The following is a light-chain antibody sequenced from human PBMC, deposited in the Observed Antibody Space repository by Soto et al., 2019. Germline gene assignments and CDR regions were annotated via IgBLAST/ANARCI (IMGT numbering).Light chain of an antibody. J-gene: IGKJ1*01. Sequence: DIHITHSPSTLSSSLVDRVTITFRASQGIRNDLGWYQQKPGKAPKLLIYKASSLESGVPSRFSGSGSGTEFTLTISSLQTDDFATYYCQQYNSYGTFGQGTKVDI. CDR3: QQYNSYGT. CDR1: QGIRND. V-gene: IGKV1-5*03. CDR2: KAS.